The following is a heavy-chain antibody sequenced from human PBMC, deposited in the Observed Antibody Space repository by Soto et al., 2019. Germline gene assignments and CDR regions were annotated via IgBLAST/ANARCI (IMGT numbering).Heavy chain of an antibody. CDR3: AKDLVDNSLPPYFDY. J-gene: IGHJ4*02. CDR1: GYTFTSYG. CDR2: ISAYNGNT. V-gene: IGHV1-18*01. D-gene: IGHD1-20*01. Sequence: ASVKVSCKASGYTFTSYGISWARQAPGQGLEWMGWISAYNGNTNYAQKLQGRVTMTTDTSTSTAYMELRSLRSDDTAVYYCAKDLVDNSLPPYFDYWGQGTLVTVSS.